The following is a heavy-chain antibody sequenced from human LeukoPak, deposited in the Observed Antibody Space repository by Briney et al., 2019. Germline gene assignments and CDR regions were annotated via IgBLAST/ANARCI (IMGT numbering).Heavy chain of an antibody. CDR1: GYTFTGYY. D-gene: IGHD2-15*01. J-gene: IGHJ6*02. Sequence: ASVKVSCKASGYTFTGYYMHWVRQAPGQGLEWMGWINPNSGGTNYAQKFQGRVTMTRDTSISTAYMELSRLRSDDTAVYYCARDLIQYCSGGSCYPGYGNSYGMDVWGQGTTVTVSS. CDR3: ARDLIQYCSGGSCYPGYGNSYGMDV. CDR2: INPNSGGT. V-gene: IGHV1-2*02.